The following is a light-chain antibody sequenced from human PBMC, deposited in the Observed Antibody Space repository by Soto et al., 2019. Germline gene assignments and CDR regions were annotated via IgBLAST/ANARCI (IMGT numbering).Light chain of an antibody. V-gene: IGKV3-11*01. Sequence: ETVLTQSPATLSLSPGDRATLSCRASQSVGSYLAWYQQKPGQAPRLLIYDASTRATGIPARFSGSGSGTDFTLTIISLETEDFAVYYCQQRSNWPPLLTFGGGTKVEIK. CDR1: QSVGSY. CDR3: QQRSNWPPLLT. CDR2: DAS. J-gene: IGKJ4*01.